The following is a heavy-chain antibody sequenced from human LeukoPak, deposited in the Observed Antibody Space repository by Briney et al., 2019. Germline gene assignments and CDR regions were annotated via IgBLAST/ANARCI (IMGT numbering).Heavy chain of an antibody. D-gene: IGHD3-10*01. V-gene: IGHV1-2*02. CDR3: ARVMGITMVRGVIEY. J-gene: IGHJ4*02. Sequence: GASVKVSCKASGYTFTGYYMHWVRQAPGQGLEWMGWINPNSGGTNYAQKFQGRVTMTRDTSISTAYMELSRLRSDDTAVYYCARVMGITMVRGVIEYWGQGTLVTVSS. CDR2: INPNSGGT. CDR1: GYTFTGYY.